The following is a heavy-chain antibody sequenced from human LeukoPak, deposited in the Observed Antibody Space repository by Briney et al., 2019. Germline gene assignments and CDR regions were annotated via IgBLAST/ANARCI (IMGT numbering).Heavy chain of an antibody. CDR3: ARAVAGTSYFDY. D-gene: IGHD6-19*01. CDR2: IYYSGST. CDR1: GGSISSYY. V-gene: IGHV4-59*08. J-gene: IGHJ4*02. Sequence: SETLSLTCTVSGGSISSYYWSWIRQPPGKGLGWIGYIYYSGSTNYNPSLKSRVTISVDTSKNQFSLKLSSVTAADTAVYYCARAVAGTSYFDYWGQGTLVTVSS.